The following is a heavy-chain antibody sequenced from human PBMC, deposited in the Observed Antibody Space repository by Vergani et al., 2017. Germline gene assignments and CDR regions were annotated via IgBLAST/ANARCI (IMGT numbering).Heavy chain of an antibody. CDR3: ARGDYGIVTGYPY. V-gene: IGHV1-46*03. D-gene: IGHD3-9*01. CDR1: GYTFSNYY. Sequence: QVQVVQSGAEVKKSGASVKVSCKTSGYTFSNYYMHWVRQAPGQGLEWMGIINPSGGHTNYAQKFQGRVTMTRDTSTSTVYMKLSSLRSEDTAIYYCARGDYGIVTGYPYWGQGTLVTVSA. J-gene: IGHJ4*02. CDR2: INPSGGHT.